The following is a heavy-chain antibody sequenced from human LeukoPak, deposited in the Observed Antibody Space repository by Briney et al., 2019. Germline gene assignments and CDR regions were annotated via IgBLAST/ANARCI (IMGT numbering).Heavy chain of an antibody. Sequence: SETLSLTCTVSGGSISNYYWSWIRQPAGKGLEWIGRIYTSGSTNYNPSLKSRVTMSVDTSKNQFSLKLSSVTAADTAVYYCARVRGSTSCYPSCWFDPWGQGTLVTVSS. CDR3: ARVRGSTSCYPSCWFDP. CDR2: IYTSGST. D-gene: IGHD2-2*01. V-gene: IGHV4-4*07. J-gene: IGHJ5*02. CDR1: GGSISNYY.